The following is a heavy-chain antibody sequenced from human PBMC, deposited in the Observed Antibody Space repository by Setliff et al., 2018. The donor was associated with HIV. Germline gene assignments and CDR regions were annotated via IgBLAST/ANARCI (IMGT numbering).Heavy chain of an antibody. CDR3: ARQAIFGYYDSSGYLDY. CDR2: IYYSGST. CDR1: GGSISSYY. J-gene: IGHJ4*02. D-gene: IGHD3-22*01. V-gene: IGHV4-59*05. Sequence: PSETLSLTCTVSGGSISSYYWSWIRQPAGKGLEWIGRIYYSGSTYYNPSLQSRVTISVDTSKNLFSLRLSSVTASDTAVYYCARQAIFGYYDSSGYLDYWGQGTQVTVSS.